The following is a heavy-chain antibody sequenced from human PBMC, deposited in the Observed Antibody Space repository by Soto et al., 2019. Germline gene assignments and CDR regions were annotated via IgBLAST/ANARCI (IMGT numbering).Heavy chain of an antibody. CDR2: ITSSGTTV. CDR3: GGGSSNWADYFDF. Sequence: EVHLVESGGGLVQPGGSLRLSCAASGFTFSSYSLNWVRRAPGKGLEWVSYITSSGTTVYYADSVRGRFTISRDNAKNYVYLQMKSLREEETAVYYCGGGSSNWADYFDFWGQGTLVTVSS. V-gene: IGHV3-48*02. CDR1: GFTFSSYS. D-gene: IGHD6-13*01. J-gene: IGHJ4*02.